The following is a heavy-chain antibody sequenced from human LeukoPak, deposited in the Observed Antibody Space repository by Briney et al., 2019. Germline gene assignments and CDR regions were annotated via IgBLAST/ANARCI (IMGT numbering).Heavy chain of an antibody. V-gene: IGHV1-18*01. J-gene: IGHJ3*02. Sequence: GASVKVSCKASGYTFTSYGISWVRQAPGQGLEWMGWISAYNGNTNYAQKLQGRVTMTTDTSTSTAYMELRSLRSDDTAVYYCARDVWWLRWPGNDAFDIWGQGTMVTVSS. CDR3: ARDVWWLRWPGNDAFDI. D-gene: IGHD5-12*01. CDR1: GYTFTSYG. CDR2: ISAYNGNT.